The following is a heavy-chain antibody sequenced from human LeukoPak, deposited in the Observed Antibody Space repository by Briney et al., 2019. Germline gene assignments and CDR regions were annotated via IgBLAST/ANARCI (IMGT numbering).Heavy chain of an antibody. Sequence: SEPLSLPCGVYGGSFSTHYWRCIRQPPGKGLEWIGEINRSGGTNYNPSLKSRVTILVDTSKNQSSLKLSSVTAADTAVYYWARGTAYCSGGSCYSWMDVWGQGTTVTVSS. CDR3: ARGTAYCSGGSCYSWMDV. CDR1: GGSFSTHY. J-gene: IGHJ6*02. D-gene: IGHD2-15*01. V-gene: IGHV4-34*01. CDR2: INRSGGT.